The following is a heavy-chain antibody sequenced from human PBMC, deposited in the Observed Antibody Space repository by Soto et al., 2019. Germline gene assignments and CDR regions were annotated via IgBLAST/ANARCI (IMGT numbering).Heavy chain of an antibody. CDR1: GFTFSSYG. J-gene: IGHJ6*02. CDR2: ISYDGSNK. D-gene: IGHD6-19*01. CDR3: VKDGSSGWPYYYGMDV. Sequence: QVQLVESGGGVVQPGRSLRLSCAASGFTFSSYGMHWVRQAPGKGLEWVAVISYDGSNKYYADSLKGRFTVSRDNCKNTLYLQMSSLRAEDTAVYYCVKDGSSGWPYYYGMDVWGQGTTVTVSS. V-gene: IGHV3-30*18.